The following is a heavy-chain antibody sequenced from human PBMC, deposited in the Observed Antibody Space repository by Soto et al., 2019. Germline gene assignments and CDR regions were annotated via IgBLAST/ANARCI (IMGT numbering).Heavy chain of an antibody. D-gene: IGHD3-10*01. J-gene: IGHJ6*02. CDR1: GDNFKKNV. CDR3: ARGPFRPSAMGV. CDR2: TIPALGKT. Sequence: ASVKVSCKTSGDNFKKNVFTWVRQAPGQGLEWMGGTIPALGKTHYIEKFQGRVTITVDDATRAVYMEVRDLTSEDTAIYYCARGPFRPSAMGVWGQGTTVTVSS. V-gene: IGHV1-69*10.